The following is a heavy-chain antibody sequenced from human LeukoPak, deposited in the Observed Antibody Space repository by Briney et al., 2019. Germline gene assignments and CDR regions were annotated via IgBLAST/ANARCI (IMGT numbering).Heavy chain of an antibody. J-gene: IGHJ3*02. CDR3: ANGGDPEALYDAFDI. CDR1: GFTFSSYG. Sequence: GGSLRLSCAASGFTFSSYGMHWVRQAPGKGLEWVAVISYDGSNKYYADSVKGRFTISRDNSKNTLYLQMNSLRAEDTAVYYCANGGDPEALYDAFDIWGQGTMVTVSS. CDR2: ISYDGSNK. D-gene: IGHD1-14*01. V-gene: IGHV3-30*18.